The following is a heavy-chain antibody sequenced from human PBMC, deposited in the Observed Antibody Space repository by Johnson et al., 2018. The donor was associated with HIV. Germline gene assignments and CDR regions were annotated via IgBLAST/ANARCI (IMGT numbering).Heavy chain of an antibody. Sequence: QVHLVESGGGLVQPGGSLRLSCAASGFTVSGYYMSWVRQAPGKGLEWVSYISSSGSTIYYADSVKGRFTISRDNAKNSLYMQMNSLRAEDTAVYYCAKGEAQEGWIQLWSYAFDFWGRGTMVTVSS. CDR3: AKGEAQEGWIQLWSYAFDF. CDR1: GFTVSGYY. J-gene: IGHJ3*01. D-gene: IGHD5-18*01. CDR2: ISSSGSTI. V-gene: IGHV3-11*04.